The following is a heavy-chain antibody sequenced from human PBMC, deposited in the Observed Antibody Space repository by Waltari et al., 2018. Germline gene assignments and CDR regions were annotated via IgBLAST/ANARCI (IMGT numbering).Heavy chain of an antibody. CDR2: IKQDGSEK. CDR1: GFTFSSYW. Sequence: EVQLVESGGGLVQPGGSLRLSCAASGFTFSSYWMSWVRQAPGKGLEWVANIKQDGSEKYYVDSVKGRFTISRDNAKNSLYLQMNSLRAEDTAVYYCARVLRYFDRLQGAFDIWGQGTMVTVSS. D-gene: IGHD3-9*01. J-gene: IGHJ3*02. V-gene: IGHV3-7*01. CDR3: ARVLRYFDRLQGAFDI.